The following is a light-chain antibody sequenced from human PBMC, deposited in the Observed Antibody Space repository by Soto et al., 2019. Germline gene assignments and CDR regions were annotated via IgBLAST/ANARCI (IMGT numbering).Light chain of an antibody. CDR1: SSNIGSNT. CDR2: XXX. Sequence: QSVLTQPPSASGTPGQRVTISCSGSSSNIGSNTVNWYQQLPGTAPKLLIYXXXXRXXXXXXXXXGSKSGTSASLAISGLXXXXXXXXXCAAWDDSLNGWVFGGGTKLTVL. V-gene: IGLV1-44*01. J-gene: IGLJ3*02. CDR3: AAWDDSLNGWV.